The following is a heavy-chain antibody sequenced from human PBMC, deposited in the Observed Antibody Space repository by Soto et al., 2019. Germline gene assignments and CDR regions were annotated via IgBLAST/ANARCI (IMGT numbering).Heavy chain of an antibody. D-gene: IGHD3-16*01. CDR1: GFTFSNAW. Sequence: EVQLVESGGGLVKPGGSLRLSCAASGFTFSNAWMSWVRQAPGKGLEWVGRIKSKTDGGTTDYAAPVKGRFTISRDDSKNTLYLQMNSPKTEDTAVYYCTTDPHLRGTFSYYYYMDVWGKGTTVTVSS. CDR3: TTDPHLRGTFSYYYYMDV. CDR2: IKSKTDGGTT. V-gene: IGHV3-15*01. J-gene: IGHJ6*03.